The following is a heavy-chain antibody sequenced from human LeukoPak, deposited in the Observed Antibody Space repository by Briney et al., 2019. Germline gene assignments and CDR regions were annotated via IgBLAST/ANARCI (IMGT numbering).Heavy chain of an antibody. CDR1: GYTFTSYD. Sequence: GASVEVSCKASGYTFTSYDINWVRQATGQGLEWMGWMNPNSGNTGYAQKFQGRVTMTRNTSISTAYMELSSLRSEDTAVYYCARTMSSSGWYYFDYWGQGTLVTVSS. D-gene: IGHD6-19*01. J-gene: IGHJ4*02. CDR2: MNPNSGNT. CDR3: ARTMSSSGWYYFDY. V-gene: IGHV1-8*01.